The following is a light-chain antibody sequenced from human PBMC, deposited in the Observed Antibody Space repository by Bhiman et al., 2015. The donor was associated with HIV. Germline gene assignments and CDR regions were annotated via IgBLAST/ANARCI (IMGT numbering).Light chain of an antibody. CDR3: TSHAGTLL. CDR1: SSDVGDYNY. Sequence: QSALTQPASVSGSPGQSITISCTGTSSDVGDYNYVSWYQQHPGKAPKVMIYDVSKRPSGVSNRFSGSKSANTASLTVSGLQAEDEADYYCTSHAGTLLFGGGTKLTVL. CDR2: DVS. V-gene: IGLV2-14*01. J-gene: IGLJ2*01.